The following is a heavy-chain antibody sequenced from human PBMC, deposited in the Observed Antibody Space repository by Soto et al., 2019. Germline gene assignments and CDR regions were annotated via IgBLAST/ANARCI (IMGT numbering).Heavy chain of an antibody. CDR2: ISGSGGST. Sequence: PGGSLRLSCAASGFTFSSYAMSWVRQAPGKGLEWVSAISGSGGSTYYADSVKGRFTISRDNSKNTLYLQMNSLRAEDTAVYYCAKGSLIGYCSSTSCYSAGYGMDVWGQGTTVTVSS. CDR1: GFTFSSYA. D-gene: IGHD2-2*01. J-gene: IGHJ6*02. V-gene: IGHV3-23*01. CDR3: AKGSLIGYCSSTSCYSAGYGMDV.